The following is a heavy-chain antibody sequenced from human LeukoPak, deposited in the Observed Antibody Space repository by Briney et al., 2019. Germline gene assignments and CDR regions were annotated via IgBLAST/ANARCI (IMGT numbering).Heavy chain of an antibody. CDR3: AKDGYYGSGTYFDY. J-gene: IGHJ4*02. Sequence: GGSLRLSRAASGFTFSSYAMTWVRQAPGKGLEWVSAISGSGDSTYYADSLKGRFTISRDNSKNTLYLQMNSLRAEDTAVFYCAKDGYYGSGTYFDYWGQGTLVTVSS. CDR2: ISGSGDST. D-gene: IGHD3-10*01. CDR1: GFTFSSYA. V-gene: IGHV3-23*01.